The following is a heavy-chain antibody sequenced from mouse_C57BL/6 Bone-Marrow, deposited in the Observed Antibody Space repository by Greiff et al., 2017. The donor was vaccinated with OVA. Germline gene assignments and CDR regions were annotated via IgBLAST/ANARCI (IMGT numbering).Heavy chain of an antibody. V-gene: IGHV1-81*01. CDR2: IYPRSGTT. D-gene: IGHD2-3*01. Sequence: VQLQESGAELARPGASVKLSCKASGYTFTSYGISWVKQRTGQGLEWIGEIYPRSGTTYYNEKFKGKATLTADKSSSTAYMELRSLTSEDSAVYFCARYYDGYPFAYWGQGTLVTVSA. CDR1: GYTFTSYG. CDR3: ARYYDGYPFAY. J-gene: IGHJ3*01.